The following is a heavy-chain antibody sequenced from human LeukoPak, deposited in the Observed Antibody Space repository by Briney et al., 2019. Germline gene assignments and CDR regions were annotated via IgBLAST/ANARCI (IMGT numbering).Heavy chain of an antibody. J-gene: IGHJ3*01. V-gene: IGHV3-48*02. CDR1: GFSFSNYN. CDR3: ARDGGGTGGTYHHTFDL. CDR2: VTTSSSAI. Sequence: PRGSLRHSCAASGFSFSNYNMNWVRQGPGKGLEWISYVTTSSSAIYYADSVKGRFTISRDNAKSSLYLQMDSLRDEDTAVYYCARDGGGTGGTYHHTFDLWGQGTMVTVSS. D-gene: IGHD1-26*01.